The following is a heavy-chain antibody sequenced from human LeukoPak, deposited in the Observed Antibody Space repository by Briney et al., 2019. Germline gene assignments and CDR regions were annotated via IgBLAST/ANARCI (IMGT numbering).Heavy chain of an antibody. CDR2: IYYSGST. V-gene: IGHV4-59*01. J-gene: IGHJ3*02. CDR3: ARGPDAFDI. Sequence: GLEWIGYIYYSGSTNYNPSLKSRVTISVDTYKNQFSLKLSSVTAADTAVYYCARGPDAFDIWGQGTMVTVSS.